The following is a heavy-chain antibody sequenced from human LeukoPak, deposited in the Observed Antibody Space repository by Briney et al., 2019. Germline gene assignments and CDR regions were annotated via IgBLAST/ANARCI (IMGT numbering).Heavy chain of an antibody. V-gene: IGHV4-4*02. CDR2: IYHHGNT. J-gene: IGHJ4*02. CDR3: ARKSGYARDY. Sequence: SETLSLTCAVSGGSISSDNWWSWVRQPPGKGLGWIGEIYHHGNTNYSPSLKSRVTISVDKSKNHFSLKLNSVTAADTAVYYCARKSGYARDYWGQGNLVTVSS. CDR1: GGSISSDNW. D-gene: IGHD5-12*01.